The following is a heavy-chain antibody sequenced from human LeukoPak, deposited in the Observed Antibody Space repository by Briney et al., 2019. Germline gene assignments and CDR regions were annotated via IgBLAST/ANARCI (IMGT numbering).Heavy chain of an antibody. J-gene: IGHJ4*02. CDR3: AREGGDCYCYDY. Sequence: GASVKVSCKASGYTFTGYYMHWVRQAPGQGLEWMGWINPNSGGTNYAQKFQGRVTMTRDTSISTVYMELSSLRSEDTAVDYCAREGGDCYCYDYWGQGTLVTVSS. CDR1: GYTFTGYY. D-gene: IGHD2-21*02. V-gene: IGHV1-2*02. CDR2: INPNSGGT.